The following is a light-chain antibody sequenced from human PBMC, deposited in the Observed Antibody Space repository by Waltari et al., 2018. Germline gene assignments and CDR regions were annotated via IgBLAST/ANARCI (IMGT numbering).Light chain of an antibody. Sequence: QSVLTQPPSASGTPGQRVTIYCSGSSSNIGSNFVYWYQQLPGTAPTLLIYRSNQRPSGVPDRFSGSKSGTSASLAISVLRSEDEAEYYCAAWDDSLSGPVFGGGTKMTVL. CDR3: AAWDDSLSGPV. CDR2: RSN. CDR1: SSNIGSNF. J-gene: IGLJ2*01. V-gene: IGLV1-47*01.